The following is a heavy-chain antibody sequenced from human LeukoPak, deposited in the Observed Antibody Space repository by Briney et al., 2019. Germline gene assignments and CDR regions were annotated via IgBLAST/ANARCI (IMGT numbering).Heavy chain of an antibody. Sequence: ASVKVSCKASGYTFTGYYMHWVRQAPGQGLEWMGWINPNSGGTNYAQKFQGRVTMTRDTSISTAYMELSRLRSDDTAVYYCARGGSYDILTGPYFDYWGQGTLVTVSS. CDR1: GYTFTGYY. CDR2: INPNSGGT. D-gene: IGHD3-9*01. V-gene: IGHV1-2*02. J-gene: IGHJ4*02. CDR3: ARGGSYDILTGPYFDY.